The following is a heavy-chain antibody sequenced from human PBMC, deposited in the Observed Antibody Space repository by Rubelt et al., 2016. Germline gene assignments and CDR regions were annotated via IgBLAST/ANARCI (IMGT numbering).Heavy chain of an antibody. CDR2: LYYRGST. CDR1: GGSFSGYY. V-gene: IGHV4-34*01. Sequence: QVQLQQWGAGLLKPSETLSLTCAVYGGSFSGYYWSWIRQPPGKGLEWIGSLYYRGSTCYNPSGKRGVTREVEASKNEVSLRLSEVTAGDTGVDYCARSRGTGWRGATHFDYWGQGTLVTVSS. D-gene: IGHD1-26*01. CDR3: ARSRGTGWRGATHFDY. J-gene: IGHJ4*02.